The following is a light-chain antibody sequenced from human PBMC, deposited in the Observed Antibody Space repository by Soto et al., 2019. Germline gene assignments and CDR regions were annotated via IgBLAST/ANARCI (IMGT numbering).Light chain of an antibody. V-gene: IGLV1-44*01. CDR2: SNN. CDR1: SSNIGSNT. J-gene: IGLJ2*01. Sequence: QAVVTQPPSASGTPGQRVTISCSGSSSNIGSNTVNWYQQLPGTAPKLHIYSNNQRPSGVPDRFSGSKSGTSASLAISGLQSEAEPDYYCAAWDDSLNGRVFGGGTKLTVL. CDR3: AAWDDSLNGRV.